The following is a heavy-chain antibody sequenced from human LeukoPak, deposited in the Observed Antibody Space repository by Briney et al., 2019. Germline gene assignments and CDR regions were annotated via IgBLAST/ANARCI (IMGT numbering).Heavy chain of an antibody. J-gene: IGHJ6*03. CDR2: TSAYNGDT. CDR3: ARDRPVAIHQVHYSYYYMDV. D-gene: IGHD2-21*01. Sequence: ASVKVSCKSSGYTFTNYGFSWVRQAPGQGLEWMGWTSAYNGDTNYAQELQGRVTMTTDTSTNTAYMELRALRSDDTAVYYCARDRPVAIHQVHYSYYYMDVWGKGTTVTVSS. V-gene: IGHV1-18*01. CDR1: GYTFTNYG.